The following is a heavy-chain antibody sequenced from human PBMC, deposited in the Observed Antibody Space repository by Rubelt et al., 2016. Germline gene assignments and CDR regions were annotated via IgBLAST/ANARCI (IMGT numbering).Heavy chain of an antibody. CDR3: ATGTTVTTGLAY. D-gene: IGHD4-17*01. CDR2: IYYSGTT. V-gene: IGHV4-39*01. J-gene: IGHJ4*02. Sequence: QLQLQESGPGLVKPSETLSFTCTVSGASISSSSYYWGWVRQPPGKGLEWIANIYYSGTTYYNPSLKSRVTISGDTSKSQFSLKLSAVTAADTAVYYCATGTTVTTGLAYWGQGTLVTVSS. CDR1: GASISSSSYY.